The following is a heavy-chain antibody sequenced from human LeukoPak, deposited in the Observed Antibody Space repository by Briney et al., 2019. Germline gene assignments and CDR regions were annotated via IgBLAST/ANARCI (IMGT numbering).Heavy chain of an antibody. CDR3: ARDFYHGHCAGLSCFLLDS. J-gene: IGHJ4*02. D-gene: IGHD2-8*02. V-gene: IGHV1-18*01. CDR2: LSALYGHT. Sequence: ASVKVSCKASGYSFTRFGITWVRQAAGQGLEWMGWLSALYGHTNYAQKFQGRVTMTTDTSTSTAYMELRSLRSDDTAVYYCARDFYHGHCAGLSCFLLDSWGQGALVIVSS. CDR1: GYSFTRFG.